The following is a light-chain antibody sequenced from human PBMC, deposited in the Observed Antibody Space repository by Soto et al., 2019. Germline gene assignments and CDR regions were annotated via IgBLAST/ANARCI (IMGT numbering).Light chain of an antibody. Sequence: DIQMTQSPSSLSASVGDRVTITCRASQSISSYLNWYQQKPGQAPKLLIYAASSLQSGVPLRFSGSGSGTDFTLPISSLQPEDFATYYCQQSYGTPLFTFGPGTKVDFK. V-gene: IGKV1-39*01. CDR1: QSISSY. J-gene: IGKJ3*01. CDR2: AAS. CDR3: QQSYGTPLFT.